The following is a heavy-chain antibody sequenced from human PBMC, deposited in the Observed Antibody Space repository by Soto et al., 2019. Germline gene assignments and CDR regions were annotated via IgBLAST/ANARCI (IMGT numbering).Heavy chain of an antibody. V-gene: IGHV4-4*07. D-gene: IGHD2-2*01. CDR2: IYSDGTT. J-gene: IGHJ6*02. CDR1: GGSISGYY. Sequence: XETLYLTCTVSGGSISGYYWSWVRQPAGKGLEWVGRIYSDGTTNYSPSLKSRVTMSLDTSKDQFSLHLNSVTAADTAVYYCSRVGCSNSKCYTRGMDVWGQGTTVTVSS. CDR3: SRVGCSNSKCYTRGMDV.